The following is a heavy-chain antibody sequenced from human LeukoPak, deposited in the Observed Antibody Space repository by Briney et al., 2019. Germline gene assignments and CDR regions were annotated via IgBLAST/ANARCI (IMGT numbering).Heavy chain of an antibody. CDR3: ASGKGSVGAFDI. CDR2: ISGSGGST. CDR1: GFTFSSYA. Sequence: GGSLRLSCAASGFTFSSYAMSWVRQAPGKGLEWVSAISGSGGSTYYADSVKGRFTISRDNSKNTLYLQMNSLRAEDTAVYYCASGKGSVGAFDIWGQGTMVTVSS. J-gene: IGHJ3*02. D-gene: IGHD1-26*01. V-gene: IGHV3-23*01.